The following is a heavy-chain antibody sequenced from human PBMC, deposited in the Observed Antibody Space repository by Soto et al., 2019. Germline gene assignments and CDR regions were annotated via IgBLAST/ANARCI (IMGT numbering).Heavy chain of an antibody. CDR3: ARWGTTGGFDL. D-gene: IGHD3-16*01. CDR1: GFMFKSYV. Sequence: QLQLVESGGGVVQPGTSLRLSCTASGFMFKSYVMHWVRQAPGKGLEWVALTSYDGNNKYYGDSVKGRFTVSRDNSKTTLHLQMDSMRPEDTALDYCARWGTTGGFDLWGQGTLVSVSS. J-gene: IGHJ4*02. V-gene: IGHV3-30*19. CDR2: TSYDGNNK.